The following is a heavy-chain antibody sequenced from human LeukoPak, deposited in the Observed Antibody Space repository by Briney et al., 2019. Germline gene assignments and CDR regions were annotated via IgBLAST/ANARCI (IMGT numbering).Heavy chain of an antibody. J-gene: IGHJ5*02. Sequence: ASETLSLTCTVSGGSISSSSYYWGWIRQPPGKGLEWIGSIYYSGSTYYNPSLKSRVTISVDTSKNQFSLKLSSVTAADTAVYYCARQLYYDILTGYHNWFDPWGQGTLVTVSS. CDR1: GGSISSSSYY. CDR2: IYYSGST. D-gene: IGHD3-9*01. V-gene: IGHV4-39*01. CDR3: ARQLYYDILTGYHNWFDP.